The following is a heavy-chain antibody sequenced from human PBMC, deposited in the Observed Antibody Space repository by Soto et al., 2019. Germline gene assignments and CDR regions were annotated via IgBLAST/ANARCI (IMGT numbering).Heavy chain of an antibody. CDR3: ARGGGVGVAGSAAFDM. J-gene: IGHJ3*02. V-gene: IGHV1-2*02. D-gene: IGHD3-3*01. CDR1: GYPVTAYY. Sequence: QLHLVQSGAVVKKPGASVTFSCSASGYPVTAYYMHWVRQAPGRGLEWMGGINPATGAAKYTQTFQGRVTMTRDTSTSTVFMELSGLTSGDTAVFYCARGGGVGVAGSAAFDMWGQGTLVTVSS. CDR2: INPATGAA.